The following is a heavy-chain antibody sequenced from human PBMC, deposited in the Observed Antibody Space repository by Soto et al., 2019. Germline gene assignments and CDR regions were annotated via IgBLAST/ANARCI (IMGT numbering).Heavy chain of an antibody. CDR1: GFTFSDHY. D-gene: IGHD4-17*01. J-gene: IGHJ1*01. V-gene: IGHV3-72*01. Sequence: EVQLVESGGGLVQPGGSLRLSCAASGFTFSDHYMDWVRQAPGKGLEWVGRIRNRANSYTTEYAASVKGRFTISRDGSKNSLSLQMNSLKTEDTAVYYCASTDGDFRDFQNWGQGTLVTVSS. CDR2: IRNRANSYTT. CDR3: ASTDGDFRDFQN.